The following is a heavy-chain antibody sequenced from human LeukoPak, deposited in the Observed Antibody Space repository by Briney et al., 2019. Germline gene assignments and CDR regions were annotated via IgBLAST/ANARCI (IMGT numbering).Heavy chain of an antibody. Sequence: GGSLRLSCAASGFTFSSYGMSWVRQAPGKGLEWVSAISGSGGSTYYADSVKGRFTISRDNSKNTLYLQMNSLRAEDTAVYYCAKDCGSSWYPNWFDPWGQGTLVTVSS. CDR3: AKDCGSSWYPNWFDP. J-gene: IGHJ5*02. CDR1: GFTFSSYG. CDR2: ISGSGGST. D-gene: IGHD6-13*01. V-gene: IGHV3-23*01.